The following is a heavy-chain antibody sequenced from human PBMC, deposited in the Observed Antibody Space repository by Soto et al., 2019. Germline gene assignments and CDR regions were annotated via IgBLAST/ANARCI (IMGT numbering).Heavy chain of an antibody. J-gene: IGHJ4*02. D-gene: IGHD5-18*01. V-gene: IGHV3-30-3*01. CDR2: ISYDGSNK. CDR3: ARRIQPYYFDY. Sequence: QVQLVESGGGVVQPGRSLRLSCAASGFTFSSYAIHWVRQAPGKGLEWVAVISYDGSNKYYADSVKGRFTISRDNFKNTLYLQMNSLRAEDTAVYYCARRIQPYYFDYWGQGTLVTVSS. CDR1: GFTFSSYA.